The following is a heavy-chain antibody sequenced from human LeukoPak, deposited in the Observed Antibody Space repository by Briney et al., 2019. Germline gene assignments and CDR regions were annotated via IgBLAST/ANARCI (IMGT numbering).Heavy chain of an antibody. CDR2: INPSGGST. CDR3: ATESWGDGYSPN. D-gene: IGHD3-22*01. V-gene: IGHV1-46*01. Sequence: ASVKVSCKASGYTFTSYYMHWVRQAPGQGLEWMGIINPSGGSTSYAQKFQGRVIMTRDTSTSTVYMELSSLRSEDTAVYYCATESWGDGYSPNWGQGTLVTVSS. CDR1: GYTFTSYY. J-gene: IGHJ4*02.